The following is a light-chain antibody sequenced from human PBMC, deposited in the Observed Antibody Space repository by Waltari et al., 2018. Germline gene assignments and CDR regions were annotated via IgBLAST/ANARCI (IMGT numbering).Light chain of an antibody. CDR3: QQRSNWPLT. V-gene: IGKV3-11*01. CDR2: DTS. Sequence: DTVLTQSPATLSLSLGERATLSCRASQSVRNSLAWYQQKPGQAPRRLIYDTSNRATGIPARFSGSGFGTDFTLPISSLEPEDFAVYYCQQRSNWPLTFGGGTKVEIK. CDR1: QSVRNS. J-gene: IGKJ4*01.